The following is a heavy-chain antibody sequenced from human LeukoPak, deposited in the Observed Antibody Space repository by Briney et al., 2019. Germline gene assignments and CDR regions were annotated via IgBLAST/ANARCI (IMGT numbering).Heavy chain of an antibody. CDR2: INHRGST. V-gene: IGHV4-34*01. J-gene: IGHJ5*02. CDR3: ARGSQEYDYVWGSYRHLNWFDP. Sequence: PSETLSLTCAVYGGSFSGYYWSWIRQPPGKGLEWIGEINHRGSTNYNPSLKSRVTISVDTSKNQFSLKLSSVTAADTAVYYCARGSQEYDYVWGSYRHLNWFDPWGQGTLVTVSS. D-gene: IGHD3-16*02. CDR1: GGSFSGYY.